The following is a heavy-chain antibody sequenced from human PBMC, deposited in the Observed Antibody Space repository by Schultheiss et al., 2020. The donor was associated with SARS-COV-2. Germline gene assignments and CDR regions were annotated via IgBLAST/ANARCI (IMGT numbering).Heavy chain of an antibody. V-gene: IGHV4-59*01. Sequence: SETLSLTCTVSGASISSYYWSWIRQPPGKGLEWIGYIYYSGSTNYNPSLKSRVTISVDTSKNQFSLKLSSVTAADTAVYYCARAERRWLQLNGWYFDLWGRGTLVTVSS. J-gene: IGHJ2*01. CDR3: ARAERRWLQLNGWYFDL. D-gene: IGHD5-24*01. CDR2: IYYSGST. CDR1: GASISSYY.